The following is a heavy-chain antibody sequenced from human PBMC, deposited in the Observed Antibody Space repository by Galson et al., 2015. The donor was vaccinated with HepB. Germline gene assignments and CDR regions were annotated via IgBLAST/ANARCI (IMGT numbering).Heavy chain of an antibody. CDR3: VKDWVPAIENGAFDI. D-gene: IGHD5-18*01. Sequence: SLRLSCAASGFRFTSYAMHWVRQAPGKGLEYVSGISSKVDSTNYADSVKGRFTISRDNSKNTVDLQMSSLRTEDPAEYFCVKDWVPAIENGAFDIWGQGTMVTVSS. CDR2: ISSKVDST. J-gene: IGHJ3*02. CDR1: GFRFTSYA. V-gene: IGHV3-64D*06.